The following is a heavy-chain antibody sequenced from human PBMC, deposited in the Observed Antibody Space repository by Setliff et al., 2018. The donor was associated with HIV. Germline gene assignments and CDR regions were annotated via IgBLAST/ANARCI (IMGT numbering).Heavy chain of an antibody. J-gene: IGHJ5*01. CDR2: IHYTGSN. CDR1: GGSITSGGHY. V-gene: IGHV4-31*02. Sequence: TLSLTCSVSGGSITSGGHYWSWIRHLPGKGLEWIGYIHYTGSNFHNPSLTDRLTLSVDTSDNQFSLKLTSVTAADTAVYYCARGGNSRAAWFDSWGQGTLVTSPQ. D-gene: IGHD5-12*01. CDR3: ARGGNSRAAWFDS.